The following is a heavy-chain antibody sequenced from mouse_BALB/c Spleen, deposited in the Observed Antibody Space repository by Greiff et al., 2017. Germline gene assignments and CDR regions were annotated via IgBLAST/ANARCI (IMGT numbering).Heavy chain of an antibody. CDR3: ARDWNSWFAY. J-gene: IGHJ3*01. CDR1: GFTFSDYY. Sequence: EVKVVESGGGLVKPGGSLKLSCAASGFTFSDYYMYWVRQTPEKRLEWVATISDGGSYTYYPDSVKGRFTISRDNAKNNLYLQMSSLKSEDTAMYYCARDWNSWFAYWGQGTLVTVSA. V-gene: IGHV5-4*02. CDR2: ISDGGSYT.